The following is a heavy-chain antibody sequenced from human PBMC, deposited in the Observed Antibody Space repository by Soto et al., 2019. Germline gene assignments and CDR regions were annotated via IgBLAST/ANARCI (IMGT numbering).Heavy chain of an antibody. V-gene: IGHV5-10-1*01. CDR3: ARSWYYYGSGGLDY. CDR1: GYSFTSYW. J-gene: IGHJ4*02. CDR2: IDPSDSYT. Sequence: GESLKISCKGSGYSFTSYWISWVRQMPGKGLEWMGRIDPSDSYTKYWPSFQGHVTISADKSTSTAYLQRSSLKASDTAMYYCARSWYYYGSGGLDYWGQGTLVTVSS. D-gene: IGHD3-10*01.